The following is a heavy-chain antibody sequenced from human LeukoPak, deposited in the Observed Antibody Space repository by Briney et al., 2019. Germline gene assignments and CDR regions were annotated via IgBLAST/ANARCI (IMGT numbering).Heavy chain of an antibody. CDR1: GGSFSGYY. CDR2: INHSGST. D-gene: IGHD3-22*01. Sequence: SETLSLTCAVYGGSFSGYYWSWIRQPPGKGLEWIREINHSGSTNYNPSLKSRVTISVDTSKNQFSLKLSSVTAADTAVYYCARGPLPPPYYYDSSGSRYFDYWGQGTLVTVSS. V-gene: IGHV4-34*01. J-gene: IGHJ4*02. CDR3: ARGPLPPPYYYDSSGSRYFDY.